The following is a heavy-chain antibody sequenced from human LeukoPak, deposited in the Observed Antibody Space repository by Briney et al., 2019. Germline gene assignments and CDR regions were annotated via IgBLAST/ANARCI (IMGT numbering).Heavy chain of an antibody. J-gene: IGHJ4*02. CDR2: ISGSAGSI. CDR1: GFTFSAYV. CDR3: ARVPGYS. Sequence: GGSLRLSCAASGFTFSAYVMSWVRQAPGKGLEWVSSISGSAGSIYYADSVKGRFTISRDSSKNTLYLQMNSLRVEDTAVYYCARVPGYSWGQGTLVTVSS. D-gene: IGHD6-13*01. V-gene: IGHV3-23*01.